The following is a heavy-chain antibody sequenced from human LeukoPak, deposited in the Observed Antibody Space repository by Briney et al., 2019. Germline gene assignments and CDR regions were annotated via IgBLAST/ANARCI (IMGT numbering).Heavy chain of an antibody. J-gene: IGHJ3*02. CDR1: GDSISSYY. Sequence: PSETLSLTCAVSGDSISSYYWSWIRQPAGKGLEWIGRIHPSGSTNYNPSLKSRVTMSVDTSKNQFSLKLSSVTAADTAVYYCARDFGEVAFDIWGQGTMVTVSS. CDR3: ARDFGEVAFDI. CDR2: IHPSGST. D-gene: IGHD3-16*01. V-gene: IGHV4-4*07.